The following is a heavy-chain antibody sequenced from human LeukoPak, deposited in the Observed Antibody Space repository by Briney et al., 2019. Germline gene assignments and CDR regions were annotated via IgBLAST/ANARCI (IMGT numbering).Heavy chain of an antibody. CDR3: ARIPLYCSGGSCVDY. Sequence: SETLSLTCTVSGYSISSGYYWGWIRQPPGKGLEWIGSIYHSGSTYYNPSLKSRVTISVDTSKNQFSLKLSSVTAADTAVYYCARIPLYCSGGSCVDYWGQGTLATVSS. D-gene: IGHD2-15*01. CDR1: GYSISSGYY. CDR2: IYHSGST. V-gene: IGHV4-38-2*02. J-gene: IGHJ4*02.